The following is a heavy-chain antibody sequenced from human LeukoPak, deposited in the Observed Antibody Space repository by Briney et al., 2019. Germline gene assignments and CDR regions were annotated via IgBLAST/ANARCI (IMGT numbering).Heavy chain of an antibody. CDR3: ARTYYYDSSGYKTGYYFDY. D-gene: IGHD3-22*01. Sequence: SETLSLTCAVYGGSFSGYYWSWIRQPPGKGLEWIGEINHSGSTNYNPSLKSRVTISVDTSKNQFSLKLSSVTAADTAVYYCARTYYYDSSGYKTGYYFDYWGQGTLVTVSS. V-gene: IGHV4-34*01. CDR2: INHSGST. CDR1: GGSFSGYY. J-gene: IGHJ4*02.